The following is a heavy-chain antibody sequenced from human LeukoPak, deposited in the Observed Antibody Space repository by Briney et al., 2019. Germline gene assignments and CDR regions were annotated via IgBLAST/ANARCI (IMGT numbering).Heavy chain of an antibody. CDR2: INPSGGST. CDR3: AREAVAGTGTPL. Sequence: ASVKVSCKASGYTFASYYMYCVRQAPGQGLEWMGIINPSGGSTSYAQKFQGRVTMTRDTSTSTVYMELSSLRSEDTAVYYCAREAVAGTGTPLGGQGTLVTVSS. J-gene: IGHJ4*02. D-gene: IGHD6-19*01. V-gene: IGHV1-46*01. CDR1: GYTFASYY.